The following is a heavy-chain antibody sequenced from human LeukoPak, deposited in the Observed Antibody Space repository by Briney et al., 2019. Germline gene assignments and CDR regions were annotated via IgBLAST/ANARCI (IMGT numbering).Heavy chain of an antibody. Sequence: KTSETLSLTCTVSGGSISSNRYYWGWIRQPPGKGLEWIGSIYYSGSTYYSPSLKSRVTISEDTSKNQFSLKLSSVTAADTAVYYCARRYCSGGSCLLDYWGQGTLVTVSS. V-gene: IGHV4-39*01. CDR1: GGSISSNRYY. CDR2: IYYSGST. J-gene: IGHJ4*02. CDR3: ARRYCSGGSCLLDY. D-gene: IGHD2-15*01.